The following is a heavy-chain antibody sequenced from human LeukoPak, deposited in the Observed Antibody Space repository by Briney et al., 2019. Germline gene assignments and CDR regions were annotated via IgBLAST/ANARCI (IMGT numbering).Heavy chain of an antibody. D-gene: IGHD6-19*01. CDR1: GFTFDDFA. V-gene: IGHV3-9*01. CDR3: AKGPLIEVAGTTWDY. CDR2: ISWNSGSI. Sequence: PGRSLRLSCAASGFTFDDFAMHWVRQAPGKGLEWVSTISWNSGSIGYADSVKGRFTISRDNSKNTLYLQMNSLRAEDRAIYYCAKGPLIEVAGTTWDYWGQGTLVTVSS. J-gene: IGHJ4*02.